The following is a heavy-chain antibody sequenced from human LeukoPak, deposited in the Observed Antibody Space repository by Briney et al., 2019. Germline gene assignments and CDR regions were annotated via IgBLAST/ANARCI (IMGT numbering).Heavy chain of an antibody. J-gene: IGHJ4*02. CDR2: ISAYNGNT. Sequence: ASVKVSCKASGYTFTSYGISWVRQAPGQGLEWMGWISAYNGNTNYAQKLQGRVTMTTDTSTSTAYMELRSLRSDDTAVYYCARDPLSTVPGYSSGWYGPPNFDYWGQGTLVTVSS. CDR3: ARDPLSTVPGYSSGWYGPPNFDY. CDR1: GYTFTSYG. V-gene: IGHV1-18*01. D-gene: IGHD6-19*01.